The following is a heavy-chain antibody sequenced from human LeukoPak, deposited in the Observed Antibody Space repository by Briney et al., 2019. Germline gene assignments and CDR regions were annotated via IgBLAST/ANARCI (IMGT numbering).Heavy chain of an antibody. CDR3: ARDWGGYGDYSDY. D-gene: IGHD4-17*01. CDR1: GFTFSSYW. V-gene: IGHV3-74*01. CDR2: INNGGSTT. J-gene: IGHJ4*02. Sequence: PGGSLRLSCAASGFTFSSYWMHWVRQAPGKGLVWVSAINNGGSTTAYADSVKGRFTISRDDAKNTLYLQMNSLRAEDTAVYYCARDWGGYGDYSDYWGQGTLVTVSS.